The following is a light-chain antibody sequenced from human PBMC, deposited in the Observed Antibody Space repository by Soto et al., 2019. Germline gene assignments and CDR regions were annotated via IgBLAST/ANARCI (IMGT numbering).Light chain of an antibody. CDR1: FSNIGSNF. Sequence: QSALTQPPSASGTPGQTVTISCSGRFSNIGSNFIYWYQQLPGTAPKLHIYRNNERPSGVPDRFSASKSGTSASLAISGLRSEDEADYHCAAWDDSLSGVVFGGGTKLTVL. V-gene: IGLV1-47*01. CDR2: RNN. J-gene: IGLJ3*02. CDR3: AAWDDSLSGVV.